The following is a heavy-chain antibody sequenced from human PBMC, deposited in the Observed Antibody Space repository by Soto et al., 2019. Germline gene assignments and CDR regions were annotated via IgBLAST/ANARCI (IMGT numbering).Heavy chain of an antibody. CDR3: AKCQAVADNSWFDP. Sequence: EVQLLESGGGLVQPGGSLRLSCAASGFTFSSYAMSWVRQAPGKGLEWVSAISGSGGSTYYADSVKGRFTISRDNSKNPLELQMDSQRAEDTAVYYCAKCQAVADNSWFDPWGQGTLVTVSS. CDR2: ISGSGGST. J-gene: IGHJ5*02. D-gene: IGHD6-19*01. CDR1: GFTFSSYA. V-gene: IGHV3-23*01.